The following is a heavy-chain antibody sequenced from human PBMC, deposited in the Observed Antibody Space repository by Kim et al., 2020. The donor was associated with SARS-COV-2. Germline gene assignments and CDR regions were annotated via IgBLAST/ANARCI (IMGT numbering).Heavy chain of an antibody. CDR3: AKLTGGISELDY. Sequence: GGSLRLSCAVSGFIFGNYGMNWVRQAPGKGLEWVSGIVGSDVRTTYADSVKGRFTISRDDSKNTLYLQMTSLRAEDTAVYYCAKLTGGISELDYWGQGIL. V-gene: IGHV3-23*01. D-gene: IGHD2-15*01. CDR2: IVGSDVRT. CDR1: GFIFGNYG. J-gene: IGHJ4*02.